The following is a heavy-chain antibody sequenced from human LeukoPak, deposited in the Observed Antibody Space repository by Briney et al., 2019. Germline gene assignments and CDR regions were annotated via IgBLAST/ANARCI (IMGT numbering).Heavy chain of an antibody. CDR1: GITLSNYG. D-gene: IGHD3-22*01. CDR3: AKDADSSGYYYPYSDY. Sequence: PGGSLRLSCAVSGITLSNYGMSWVRQAPGKGLEWVSAISGSGGSTYYADSVKGRFTISRDNSKNTLYLQMNSLRAEDTAVYYCAKDADSSGYYYPYSDYWGQGTLVTVSS. J-gene: IGHJ4*02. CDR2: ISGSGGST. V-gene: IGHV3-23*01.